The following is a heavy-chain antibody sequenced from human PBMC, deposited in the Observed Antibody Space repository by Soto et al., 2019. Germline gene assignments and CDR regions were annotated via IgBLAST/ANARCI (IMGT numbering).Heavy chain of an antibody. CDR3: AKDYHSTGWYSFDY. CDR2: ISWDGGNT. Sequence: SGGSLRLSCAASGFTFVDYTMHWVRQAPGKGLEWVSLISWDGGNTYYADSVKGRFTISRDSSKNSLYLQMNSLRTEDTALYYCAKDYHSTGWYSFDYWGQGT. V-gene: IGHV3-43*01. J-gene: IGHJ4*02. CDR1: GFTFVDYT. D-gene: IGHD6-19*01.